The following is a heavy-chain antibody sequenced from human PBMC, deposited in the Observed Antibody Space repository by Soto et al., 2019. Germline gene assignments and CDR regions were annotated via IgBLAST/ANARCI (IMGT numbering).Heavy chain of an antibody. V-gene: IGHV1-69*02. J-gene: IGHJ4*02. CDR1: GGTFSSYT. Sequence: SVKVSCKASGGTFSSYTISWVRQAPGQGLEWMGRIIPILGIANYAQKFQGRVTITADKSTSTAYMELSSLRSEDTAVYYCALTYDILTGYSFQFDYWGQGTLVTVSS. D-gene: IGHD3-9*01. CDR2: IIPILGIA. CDR3: ALTYDILTGYSFQFDY.